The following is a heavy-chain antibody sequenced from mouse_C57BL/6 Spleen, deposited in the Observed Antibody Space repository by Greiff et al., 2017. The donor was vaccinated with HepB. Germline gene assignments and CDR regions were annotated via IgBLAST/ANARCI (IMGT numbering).Heavy chain of an antibody. Sequence: VKLVESGPGLVAPSQSLSITCTVSGFSLTSYGVSWVRQPPGKGLEWLGVIWGDGSTNYHSALISRLSISKDNSKSQVFLKLNSLQTDDTATYYCTTVVAPVRYFDVWGTGTTVTVSS. V-gene: IGHV2-3*01. D-gene: IGHD1-1*01. CDR1: GFSLTSYG. J-gene: IGHJ1*03. CDR2: IWGDGST. CDR3: TTVVAPVRYFDV.